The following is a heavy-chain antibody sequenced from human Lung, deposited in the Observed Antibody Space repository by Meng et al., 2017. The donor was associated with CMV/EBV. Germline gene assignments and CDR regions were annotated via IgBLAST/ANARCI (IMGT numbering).Heavy chain of an antibody. Sequence: VQLVGSGVGLVQPGGSLRLSCAVSGFTVRSYWMHWVRQAPGKGLEWVSRIDNNGRSASYADSVRGRFTISRDSAKNTLYLQMSSLRVEDTAVYYCVRGLAENLGWEMGYWGQGTLVTVSS. CDR3: VRGLAENLGWEMGY. J-gene: IGHJ4*02. CDR2: IDNNGRSA. V-gene: IGHV3-74*01. CDR1: GFTVRSYW. D-gene: IGHD1-26*01.